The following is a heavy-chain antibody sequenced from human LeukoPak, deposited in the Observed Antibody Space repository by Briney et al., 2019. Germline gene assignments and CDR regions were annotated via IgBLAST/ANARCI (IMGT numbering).Heavy chain of an antibody. V-gene: IGHV4-59*01. CDR1: GGSISSYY. CDR2: IYYSGST. J-gene: IGHJ5*02. CDR3: ARGPTTVGVDP. Sequence: LETLSLTCTVSGGSISSYYWSWIRQPPGEGLEWIGYIYYSGSTNYNPSLKSRVTISVDTSKNQFSLKLSSVTAADTAVYYCARGPTTVGVDPWGHGTLVTVSS. D-gene: IGHD4-23*01.